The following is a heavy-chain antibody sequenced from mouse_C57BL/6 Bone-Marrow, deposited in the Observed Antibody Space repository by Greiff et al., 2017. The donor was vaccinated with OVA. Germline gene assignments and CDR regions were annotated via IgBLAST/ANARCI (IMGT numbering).Heavy chain of an antibody. CDR2: IHPNSGGT. CDR3: ARDYSYGSSYVEFAY. CDR1: GYTFTSYW. D-gene: IGHD1-1*01. V-gene: IGHV1-64*01. Sequence: QVQLQQPGAELVKPGASVKLSCKASGYTFTSYWMHWVKQRPGQGLEWIGMIHPNSGGTNYNEKFKSKAPLTVDKSSSTAYMQLSSLTSEDSAVYDCARDYSYGSSYVEFAYWGQGTLVTVSA. J-gene: IGHJ3*01.